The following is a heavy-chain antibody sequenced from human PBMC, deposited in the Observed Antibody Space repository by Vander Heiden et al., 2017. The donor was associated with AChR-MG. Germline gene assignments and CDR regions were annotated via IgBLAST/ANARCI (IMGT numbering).Heavy chain of an antibody. V-gene: IGHV3-23*01. CDR2: ISGSGGST. D-gene: IGHD2-15*01. CDR1: GFTFSSHA. CDR3: AKATYCSGGSCYHYFDY. J-gene: IGHJ4*02. Sequence: EVQLLESGGGLVQPGGSLRLSCAASGFTFSSHAMSWVRQAPGKGLEWVSAISGSGGSTYYADSVKGRFTISRDNSKNTLYLQMNSLRAEDTAVYYCAKATYCSGGSCYHYFDYWGQGTLVTVSS.